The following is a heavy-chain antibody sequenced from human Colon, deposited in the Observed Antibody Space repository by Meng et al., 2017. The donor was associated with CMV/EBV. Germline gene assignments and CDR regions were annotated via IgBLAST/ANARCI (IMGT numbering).Heavy chain of an antibody. J-gene: IGHJ4*02. Sequence: GESLKISCAASGFTFSSYSMNWVRQAPGKGLEWVSSISSSSSYIYYADSVKGRFTISRDNAKNSLYLQMNSLRAEDTAVYYCARGPIQPFYGDYRGKYYFDYWGQGTLVTVSS. V-gene: IGHV3-21*01. CDR3: ARGPIQPFYGDYRGKYYFDY. CDR1: GFTFSSYS. CDR2: ISSSSSYI. D-gene: IGHD4-17*01.